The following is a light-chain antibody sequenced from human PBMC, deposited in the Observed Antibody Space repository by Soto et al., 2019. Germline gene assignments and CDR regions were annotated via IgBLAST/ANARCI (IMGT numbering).Light chain of an antibody. V-gene: IGKV3-15*01. CDR1: QSVTTN. J-gene: IGKJ1*01. CDR3: QQYNNWPPWT. CDR2: GAS. Sequence: EIVMTQSPATLSVSPGESTTLSCRASQSVTTNLAWYQQKPGQSPRLLIYGASFRATGIPARFSGSGSGTEFTLTISSLHSEDSAVYYCQQYNNWPPWTFGQGTKMEIK.